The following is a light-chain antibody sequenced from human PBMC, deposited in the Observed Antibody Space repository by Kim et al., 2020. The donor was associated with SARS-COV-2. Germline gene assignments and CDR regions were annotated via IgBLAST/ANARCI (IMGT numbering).Light chain of an antibody. CDR3: QSYDSSLSGWV. Sequence: RGSVSGAGGGADGGAGWGVGWDQRLPGTAPRVLGAGDTDRPSGGAGRFSGSKSGASASRAIAGLQAEDEADEYCQSYDSSLSGWVFGGGTQLTVL. J-gene: IGLJ3*02. CDR1: GADGGAGWG. V-gene: IGLV1-40*03. CDR2: GDT.